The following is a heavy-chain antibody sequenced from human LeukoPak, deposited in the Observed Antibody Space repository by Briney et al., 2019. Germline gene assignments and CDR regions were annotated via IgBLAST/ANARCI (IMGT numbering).Heavy chain of an antibody. CDR3: AKDGRFSGSPYFYYMDV. J-gene: IGHJ6*03. D-gene: IGHD1-26*01. CDR2: TNWNGGSI. V-gene: IGHV3-9*01. Sequence: SLRLSCVLSAFTLGDYPMRWVRQVPGDCLGWVTATNWNGGSIGSADSVQGRFTISRDNAKNSMYLQMNSLSAEDTALYYCAKDGRFSGSPYFYYMDVWGKGTTITVS. CDR1: AFTLGDYP.